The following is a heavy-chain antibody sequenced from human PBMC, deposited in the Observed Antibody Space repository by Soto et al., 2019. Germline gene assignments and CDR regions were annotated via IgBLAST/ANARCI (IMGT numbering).Heavy chain of an antibody. CDR3: ATLRSDHWGSYRYPLYYFDY. J-gene: IGHJ4*02. CDR1: GGSISSSSYY. D-gene: IGHD3-16*02. CDR2: IYYSGST. V-gene: IGHV4-39*01. Sequence: PSETLSLTCTVSGGSISSSSYYWGWIRQPPGKGLEWIGSIYYSGSTYYNPSLKSRVTISVDTSKNQFSLKLSSVTAADTAVYYCATLRSDHWGSYRYPLYYFDYWGKGTLVTVST.